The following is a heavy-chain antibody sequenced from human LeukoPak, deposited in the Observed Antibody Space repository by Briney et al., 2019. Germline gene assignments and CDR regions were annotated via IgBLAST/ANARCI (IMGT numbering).Heavy chain of an antibody. J-gene: IGHJ4*02. CDR2: INPNTGGT. Sequence: ASVKVSCKAAGYAFTGYNMHWVRQAPGQGLEWMGWINPNTGGTLYPQKFQGRVTLTRDTSTNTAYMDLSSLRSDDTAIYYCVRDVHNWNDDYWGQGTLVTVSS. CDR3: VRDVHNWNDDY. CDR1: GYAFTGYN. V-gene: IGHV1-2*02. D-gene: IGHD1-1*01.